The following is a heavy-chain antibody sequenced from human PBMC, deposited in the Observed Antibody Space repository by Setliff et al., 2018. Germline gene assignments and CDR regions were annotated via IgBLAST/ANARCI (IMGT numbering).Heavy chain of an antibody. D-gene: IGHD3-10*01. Sequence: SETLSLTCTVSGGSLSGSLRGYAVFWGWIRQSPGKELEWIGSAYYNGDTYYNPSLTSRVTMSVETSRNQFSLHLISVTAADTAVYYCARHVGRRGRGYNYYYYYMDVWGKGTTVTVSS. CDR1: GGSLSGSLRGYAVF. CDR2: AYYNGDT. V-gene: IGHV4-39*01. J-gene: IGHJ6*03. CDR3: ARHVGRRGRGYNYYYYYMDV.